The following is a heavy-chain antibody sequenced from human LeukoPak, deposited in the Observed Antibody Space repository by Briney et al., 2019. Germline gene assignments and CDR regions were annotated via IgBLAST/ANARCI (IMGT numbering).Heavy chain of an antibody. V-gene: IGHV3-21*01. CDR3: AKSTRAVMAMMDV. Sequence: GGSLRLSCAASGFTFSSYSMNWVRQAPGKGLEWVSSISSRSTYIYHADSVKGRFTISRDNAKNSLFLQMNSLRAEDTAVYFCAKSTRAVMAMMDVWGKGTTVTISS. J-gene: IGHJ6*04. CDR1: GFTFSSYS. D-gene: IGHD3-16*01. CDR2: ISSRSTYI.